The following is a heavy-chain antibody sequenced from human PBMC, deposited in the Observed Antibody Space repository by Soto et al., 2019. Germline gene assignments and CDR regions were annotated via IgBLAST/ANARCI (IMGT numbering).Heavy chain of an antibody. V-gene: IGHV4-34*01. CDR2: INHSGST. CDR1: GGSFSGYY. J-gene: IGHJ4*02. CDR3: ARRRKYIGDLRDY. D-gene: IGHD4-17*01. Sequence: SETLSLTCAVYGGSFSGYYWSWIRQPPGKGLEWIGEINHSGSTNYNPSLKSRVTISVDTSKNQFSLKLSSVTAADTAVYYCARRRKYIGDLRDYWGQGTLVTVSS.